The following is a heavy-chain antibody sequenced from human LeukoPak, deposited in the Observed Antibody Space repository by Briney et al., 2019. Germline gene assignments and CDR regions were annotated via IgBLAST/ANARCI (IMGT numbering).Heavy chain of an antibody. Sequence: GGSLRLSCAASGFTFSSYGMSWVRQAPGKGLEWVSAISGSGGSAYYADSVKGRFTISRDNSKNTLYLQMNSLRAEDTAVYYCAKAVDWDPKIHAFDIWGQGTMVTVSS. CDR1: GFTFSSYG. CDR2: ISGSGGSA. V-gene: IGHV3-23*01. D-gene: IGHD1-26*01. CDR3: AKAVDWDPKIHAFDI. J-gene: IGHJ3*02.